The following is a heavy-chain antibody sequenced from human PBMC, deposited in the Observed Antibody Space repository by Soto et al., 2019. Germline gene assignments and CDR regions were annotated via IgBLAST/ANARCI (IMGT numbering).Heavy chain of an antibody. Sequence: EVQLVESGGGLVQPGRSLRLSCAASGFSLRDSAMHWVRQVQGGGLEWVSGIYASVNVGYADSVMGRFTISRDVAKRSLCLQMNSLTTEDTASYYCVKDILAGGADVWGQGTTVTVSS. D-gene: IGHD3-10*01. CDR2: IYASVNV. CDR3: VKDILAGGADV. V-gene: IGHV3-9*01. J-gene: IGHJ6*02. CDR1: GFSLRDSA.